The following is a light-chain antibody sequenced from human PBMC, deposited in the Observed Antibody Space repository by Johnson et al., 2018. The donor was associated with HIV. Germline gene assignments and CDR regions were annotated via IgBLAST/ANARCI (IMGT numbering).Light chain of an antibody. J-gene: IGLJ1*01. V-gene: IGLV1-51*01. CDR3: AAWDSGLGAHYV. CDR1: SYNIGNNY. Sequence: QSVLTQPPSVSAAPGQKVTISCSGSSYNIGNNYVSWYQQLPGTAPKLLIYAKNKRPSGVPDRFSASKSGTSATLDITGLQTGAAADYSGAAWDSGLGAHYVFGTGTKVTVL. CDR2: AKN.